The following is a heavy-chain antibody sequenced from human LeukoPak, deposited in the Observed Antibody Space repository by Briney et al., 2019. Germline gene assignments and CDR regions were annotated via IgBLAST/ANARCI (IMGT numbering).Heavy chain of an antibody. CDR1: GFTFGDYA. Sequence: QPGGSLRLSCTASGFTFGDYAMSWVRQAPGKGLEWVGFIRSKAYGGTTEYAASVKGRFTISRDDSKSIAYLQMNSLKTEDTAVYYCTRWVGNPVDFWSGYIDYWGQGTLVTVSS. V-gene: IGHV3-49*04. CDR3: TRWVGNPVDFWSGYIDY. J-gene: IGHJ4*02. CDR2: IRSKAYGGTT. D-gene: IGHD3-3*01.